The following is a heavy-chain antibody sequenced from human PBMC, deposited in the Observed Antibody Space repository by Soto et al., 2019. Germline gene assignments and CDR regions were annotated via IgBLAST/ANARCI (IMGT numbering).Heavy chain of an antibody. Sequence: SLRLSCAASGFTFDGYAMHWVRQAPGKGLEWVSGISWNSGSIGYADSVKGRFTISRDNAKNSLYLQMNSLRAEDTALYYCAKDIAFSRHYDILTGYYSPGFDYWGQGTLVTVSS. CDR2: ISWNSGSI. D-gene: IGHD3-9*01. V-gene: IGHV3-9*01. J-gene: IGHJ4*02. CDR1: GFTFDGYA. CDR3: AKDIAFSRHYDILTGYYSPGFDY.